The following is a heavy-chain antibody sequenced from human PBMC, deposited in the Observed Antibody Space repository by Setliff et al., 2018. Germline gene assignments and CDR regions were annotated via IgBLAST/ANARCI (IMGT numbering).Heavy chain of an antibody. D-gene: IGHD6-6*01. CDR3: ARARNIAARLLDS. Sequence: SETLSLTCAGYGGTFSDYHWTWIRQSPEKGLEWIGEINHRGSTNYNQSLKSRVTISIDTSKDQFSLKLISMTAADTAVYYCARARNIAARLLDSWGQGTLVTAPQ. CDR1: GGTFSDYH. CDR2: INHRGST. V-gene: IGHV4-34*01. J-gene: IGHJ4*02.